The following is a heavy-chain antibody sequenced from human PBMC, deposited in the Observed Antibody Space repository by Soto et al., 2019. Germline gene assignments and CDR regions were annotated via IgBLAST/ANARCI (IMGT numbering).Heavy chain of an antibody. V-gene: IGHV1-69*13. CDR1: GGTFRTES. J-gene: IGHJ3*01. D-gene: IGHD4-17*01. CDR2: ILPFFGTA. CDR3: ASGHEYGGNSDAFDV. Sequence: QVHLVQSGAEVKKPGSSVKVSCKYSGGTFRTESINWVRQAPGQGLEWMAGILPFFGTADYAPRFQGRVIITADGATTTAYMELSSLPSQDTAVYFCASGHEYGGNSDAFDVWGQGTMVTVSS.